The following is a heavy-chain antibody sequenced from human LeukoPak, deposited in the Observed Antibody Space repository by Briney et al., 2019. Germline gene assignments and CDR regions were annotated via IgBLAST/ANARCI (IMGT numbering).Heavy chain of an antibody. CDR1: GGSFSGYY. CDR3: ARAPRIAVAGSNWFDP. CDR2: IYYSGST. Sequence: SETLSLTCAVYGGSFSGYYWSWIRQPPGKGLEWIGYIYYSGSTNYNPSLKSRVTISVDTSKNQFSLKLSSVTAADTAVYYCARAPRIAVAGSNWFDPWGQGTLVTVSS. V-gene: IGHV4-59*08. D-gene: IGHD6-19*01. J-gene: IGHJ5*02.